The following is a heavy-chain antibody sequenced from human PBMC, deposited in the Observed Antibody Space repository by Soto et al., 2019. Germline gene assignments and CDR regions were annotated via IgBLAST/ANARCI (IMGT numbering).Heavy chain of an antibody. CDR1: GGSISSGGYY. CDR2: IYYSGST. CDR3: AREPKRTSRMDV. V-gene: IGHV4-31*03. Sequence: SETLSLTCTVSGGSISSGGYYWSWIRQHPGKGLEWIGYIYYSGSTYYNPSLKSRVTISVDTSKNQFSLKLSSVTAADTAVYYCAREPKRTSRMDVWGQGPTGTSP. J-gene: IGHJ6*02.